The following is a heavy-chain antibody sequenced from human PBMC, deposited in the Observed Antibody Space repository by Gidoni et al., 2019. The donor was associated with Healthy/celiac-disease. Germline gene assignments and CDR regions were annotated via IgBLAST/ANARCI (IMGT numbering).Heavy chain of an antibody. Sequence: EVQLVESGGGLVQPGGSLRLSCAASGFTVSSNYMRWVRQAPGKGLGWVSVIYSGGSTYFADCVKGRFTISRDNSKNTMYLQMNSLRAEDTAVYYCARCLGEIPYYYYGMDVWGQGTTVTVSS. CDR3: ARCLGEIPYYYYGMDV. CDR1: GFTVSSNY. D-gene: IGHD2-21*01. J-gene: IGHJ6*02. V-gene: IGHV3-66*01. CDR2: IYSGGST.